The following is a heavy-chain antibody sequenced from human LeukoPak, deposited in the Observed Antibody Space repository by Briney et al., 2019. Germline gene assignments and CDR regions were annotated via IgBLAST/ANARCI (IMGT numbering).Heavy chain of an antibody. D-gene: IGHD3-9*01. V-gene: IGHV1-18*01. CDR3: ARELSALRYFDWLGQYYFDY. CDR1: GYTFTSYG. Sequence: GASVKVSCKASGYTFTSYGISWVRQAPRQGLEWMGWISAYNGNTNYAQKLQGRVTMTTDTSTSTAYMELRSLRSDDTAVYYCARELSALRYFDWLGQYYFDYWGQGTLVTVSS. CDR2: ISAYNGNT. J-gene: IGHJ4*02.